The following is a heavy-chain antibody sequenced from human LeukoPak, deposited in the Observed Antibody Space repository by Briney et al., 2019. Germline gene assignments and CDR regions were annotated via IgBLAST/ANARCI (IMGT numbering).Heavy chain of an antibody. D-gene: IGHD2-15*01. Sequence: PGRSLRLSCAASGFTFSSYGMHWVRQAPGKGLEWVAVISYDGSNKYYADSVKGRFTISRDNSKNTLYLQMSSLRAEDTAVYYCAKREYCSGRNCPDAFDFWGQGTMVTVSS. CDR2: ISYDGSNK. V-gene: IGHV3-30*18. J-gene: IGHJ3*01. CDR3: AKREYCSGRNCPDAFDF. CDR1: GFTFSSYG.